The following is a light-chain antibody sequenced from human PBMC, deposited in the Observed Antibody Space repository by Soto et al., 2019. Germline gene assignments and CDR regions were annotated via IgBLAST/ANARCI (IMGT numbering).Light chain of an antibody. CDR1: QSLSSIY. J-gene: IGKJ2*03. CDR2: GAS. V-gene: IGKV3-20*01. Sequence: EIVLTQSPGTLSLSPGERATLSCRASQSLSSIYLAWYQQKPGQAPRLLIYGASSRASGIPDSFSGSGSGTDFTLTINRLEPEEFAVYYCQQYGSSPPYSCGQGTKLEIK. CDR3: QQYGSSPPYS.